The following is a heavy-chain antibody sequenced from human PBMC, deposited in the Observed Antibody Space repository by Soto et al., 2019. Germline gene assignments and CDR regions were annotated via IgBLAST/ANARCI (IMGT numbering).Heavy chain of an antibody. CDR3: ARTGSSSWYYFDY. J-gene: IGHJ4*02. Sequence: SETLSLTCAVSGYSISSSNWWGWIRQPPGKGLEWIGYIYYSGSIYSNPSLKSRVTMSVDTSKNQFSLKLSSVTAVDTAVYYCARTGSSSWYYFDYWGQGTLVTVSS. CDR2: IYYSGSI. V-gene: IGHV4-28*05. CDR1: GYSISSSNW. D-gene: IGHD6-13*01.